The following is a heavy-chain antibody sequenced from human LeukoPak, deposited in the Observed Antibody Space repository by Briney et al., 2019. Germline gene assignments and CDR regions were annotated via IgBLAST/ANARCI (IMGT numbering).Heavy chain of an antibody. V-gene: IGHV4-59*08. J-gene: IGHJ4*02. CDR1: GGSISSYY. CDR2: IYYSGST. Sequence: PSEILSLTCTVSGGSISSYYWSWLRQPPGKGLEWSGYIYYSGSTNYNPSLKSRVTILVDTSKNHFSLKLSSVTAADTAVYYCATLLSSSWSFDYWGQGTLVTVSS. D-gene: IGHD6-13*01. CDR3: ATLLSSSWSFDY.